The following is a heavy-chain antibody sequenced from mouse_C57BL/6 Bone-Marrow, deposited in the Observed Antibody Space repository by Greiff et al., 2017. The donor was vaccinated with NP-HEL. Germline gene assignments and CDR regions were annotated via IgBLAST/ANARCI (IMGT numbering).Heavy chain of an antibody. Sequence: QVQLQQSGAELARPGASVKLSCKASGYTFTSYGISWVKQRTGQGLEWIGEIYPRSGNTYYNEKFKGKATLTADKSSSTAYMELRSLTSVDSAVYFWARRRILRRAYWGQGTLVTVSA. D-gene: IGHD1-1*01. CDR1: GYTFTSYG. V-gene: IGHV1-81*01. CDR3: ARRRILRRAY. J-gene: IGHJ3*01. CDR2: IYPRSGNT.